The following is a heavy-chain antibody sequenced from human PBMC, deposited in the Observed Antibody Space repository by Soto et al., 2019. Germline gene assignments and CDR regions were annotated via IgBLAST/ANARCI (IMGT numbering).Heavy chain of an antibody. CDR2: ISGSGSST. CDR1: GFTFSSYA. CDR3: AKATRVVVAALDY. V-gene: IGHV3-23*01. J-gene: IGHJ4*02. Sequence: PGGSLRLSCAASGFTFSSYAMSWVRQAPGKGLEWVSSISGSGSSTYYADSVKGRFTISRDNSKNTLYLQMNSLRAEDTAVYYCAKATRVVVAALDYWGQGTLVTAPQ. D-gene: IGHD2-15*01.